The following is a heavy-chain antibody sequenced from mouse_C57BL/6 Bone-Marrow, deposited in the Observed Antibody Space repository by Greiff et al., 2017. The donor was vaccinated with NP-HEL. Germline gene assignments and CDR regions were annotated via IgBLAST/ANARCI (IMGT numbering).Heavy chain of an antibody. Sequence: VQLKQPGAELVRPGTSVKLSCKASGYTFTSYWMHWVKQRPGQGLEWIGVIDPSDSYTNYNQKFKGKATLTVDTSSSTAYMQLSSLTSEDSAVYYCASRIYYDYDGWFAYWGQGTLVTVSA. CDR2: IDPSDSYT. J-gene: IGHJ3*01. D-gene: IGHD2-4*01. CDR1: GYTFTSYW. V-gene: IGHV1-59*01. CDR3: ASRIYYDYDGWFAY.